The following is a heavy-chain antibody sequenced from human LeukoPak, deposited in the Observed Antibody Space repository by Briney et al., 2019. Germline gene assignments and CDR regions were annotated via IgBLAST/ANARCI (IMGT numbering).Heavy chain of an antibody. CDR2: ISGSGGTT. D-gene: IGHD6-13*01. CDR1: GFTFSSYA. CDR3: AKSRAADTTLLFDY. J-gene: IGHJ4*02. Sequence: GGSLRLSCAASGFTFSSYAMSWVRQAPGRGLEWVSVISGSGGTTYYADSVKGRFTISRDNSKNTLYLQMSSLRAEDTAVYYCAKSRAADTTLLFDYWGQGTLVTVSS. V-gene: IGHV3-23*01.